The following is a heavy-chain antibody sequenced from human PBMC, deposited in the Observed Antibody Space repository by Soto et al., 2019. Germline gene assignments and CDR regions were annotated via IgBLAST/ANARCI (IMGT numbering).Heavy chain of an antibody. V-gene: IGHV3-30*18. Sequence: GGSLRLSCAASGFTFNNFGMHWVRQAPGKGLEWVAVIPYDGSNKYYADSVKGRFTISRDNSKNTLYLQMNSLRAEDTAVYYCAKSYYDILTGLVYYYGMDVWGQGTTVTVSS. CDR1: GFTFNNFG. J-gene: IGHJ6*02. D-gene: IGHD3-9*01. CDR3: AKSYYDILTGLVYYYGMDV. CDR2: IPYDGSNK.